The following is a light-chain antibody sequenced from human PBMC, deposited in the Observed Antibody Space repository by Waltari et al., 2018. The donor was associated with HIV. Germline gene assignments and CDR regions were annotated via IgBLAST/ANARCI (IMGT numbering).Light chain of an antibody. Sequence: QSALTQPRSVSGSPGQSVTISCTGTSSDVGGYDPVSWYLPPPGKVPKLIIYEVIKRPSGVPDRFSGSKSGNTASLTISGLQTEDEADYFCCSYAGTYTYVLFGGGTKLTVL. CDR1: SSDVGGYDP. V-gene: IGLV2-11*01. CDR2: EVI. CDR3: CSYAGTYTYVL. J-gene: IGLJ3*02.